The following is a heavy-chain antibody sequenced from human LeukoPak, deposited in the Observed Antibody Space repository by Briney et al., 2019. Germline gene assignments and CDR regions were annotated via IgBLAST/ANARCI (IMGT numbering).Heavy chain of an antibody. J-gene: IGHJ4*02. CDR2: ISGSGGST. CDR1: GFTFSSYA. V-gene: IGHV3-23*01. D-gene: IGHD3-10*01. CDR3: AKDLRSITMVRGASGSDY. Sequence: GGSLRLSCAASGFTFSSYAMSWVRQAPGKGLEWVSAISGSGGSTYYADSVKGRFTISRDNSKNTLYLQMNSLRAEDTAVYYCAKDLRSITMVRGASGSDYWGQGTLVTVSS.